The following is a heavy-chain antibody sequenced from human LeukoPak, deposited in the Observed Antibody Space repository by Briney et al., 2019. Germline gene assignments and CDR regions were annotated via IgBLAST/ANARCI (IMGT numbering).Heavy chain of an antibody. D-gene: IGHD6-19*01. J-gene: IGHJ3*02. V-gene: IGHV1-18*01. CDR3: AREAPVAAGSDAFDM. CDR1: GYTFTTYG. CDR2: TSPYNGNT. Sequence: ASVKVSCKASGYTFTTYGISWVRRAPGQGLEWLGWTSPYNGNTKYAQKLQGRVTITTDTSTSKAYMEVRSLRADDTAVFYCAREAPVAAGSDAFDMWGQGTMVTVSS.